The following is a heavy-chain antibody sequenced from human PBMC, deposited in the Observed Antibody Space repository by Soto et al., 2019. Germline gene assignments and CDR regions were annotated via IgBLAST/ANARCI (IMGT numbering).Heavy chain of an antibody. J-gene: IGHJ5*02. CDR3: ARTLYCSGGSCYWFDP. V-gene: IGHV3-7*01. CDR1: GFTFSSYW. CDR2: IEQDGSEK. D-gene: IGHD2-15*01. Sequence: GGSLRLSCAASGFTFSSYWMIWVRQAPGKGLEWVANIEQDGSEKYYVDSVKGRFTISRDNAKNSLYLQMNSLRAEDTAVYYCARTLYCSGGSCYWFDPWGQGTLVTVSS.